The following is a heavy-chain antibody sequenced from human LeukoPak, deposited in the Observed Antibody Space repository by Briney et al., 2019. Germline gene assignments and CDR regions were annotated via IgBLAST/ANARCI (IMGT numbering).Heavy chain of an antibody. CDR1: RFTFNSYG. V-gene: IGHV3-30*03. Sequence: GGSLRLSCAASRFTFNSYGMHWVRQAPGKGLEWVAIISYDGSEKYYADSVKGRFAISRDNSKSMLFLQLNSLRAEDAALYYCARDLHYYEAMDVWGQGTTVT. CDR2: ISYDGSEK. CDR3: ARDLHYYEAMDV. J-gene: IGHJ6*02.